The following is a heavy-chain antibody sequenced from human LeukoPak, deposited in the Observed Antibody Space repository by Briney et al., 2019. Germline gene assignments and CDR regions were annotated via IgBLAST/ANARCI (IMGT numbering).Heavy chain of an antibody. D-gene: IGHD3-10*01. CDR2: IKQDGSEK. V-gene: IGHV3-7*01. CDR1: RFTVNTNY. J-gene: IGHJ4*02. CDR3: ARVFYFGSVD. Sequence: GGSLRLSCAASRFTVNTNYMSWVRQAPGKGLEWVANIKQDGSEKYYMDSVKGRFTISRDNAKNSLYLQMNSLRAEDTAVYYCARVFYFGSVDWGQGALVTVSS.